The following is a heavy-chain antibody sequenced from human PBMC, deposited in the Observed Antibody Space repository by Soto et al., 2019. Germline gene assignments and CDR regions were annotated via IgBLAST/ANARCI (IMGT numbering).Heavy chain of an antibody. CDR3: ARVEGSRGWYGGGINWFDP. CDR1: GYTFTSYG. D-gene: IGHD6-19*01. V-gene: IGHV1-18*01. Sequence: QVQLVQSGAEVKKPGASVKVSCKASGYTFTSYGISWVRQAPGQGLEWMGWISAYNGNTNYAQKLQGRVTMTTDTSTSTAYMELRSLRSDDTAVYYCARVEGSRGWYGGGINWFDPWGQGTLVTVSS. J-gene: IGHJ5*02. CDR2: ISAYNGNT.